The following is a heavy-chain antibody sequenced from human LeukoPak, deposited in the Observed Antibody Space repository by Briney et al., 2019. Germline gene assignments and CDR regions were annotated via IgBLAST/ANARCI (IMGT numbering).Heavy chain of an antibody. D-gene: IGHD3-16*02. CDR2: ISSSSSTI. Sequence: GGSLRLSCAASGFTFSSYSMNWVRQAPGKGLEWVSYISSSSSTIYYADSVKGRFTISRDNAKNSLYLQMNSLRDEDTAVYYCARSRIRDYVWGSYRHNDAFDIWGQGTMVTVSS. J-gene: IGHJ3*02. V-gene: IGHV3-48*02. CDR1: GFTFSSYS. CDR3: ARSRIRDYVWGSYRHNDAFDI.